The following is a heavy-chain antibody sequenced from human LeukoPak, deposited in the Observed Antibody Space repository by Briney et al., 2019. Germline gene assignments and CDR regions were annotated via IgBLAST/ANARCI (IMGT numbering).Heavy chain of an antibody. J-gene: IGHJ4*02. CDR1: GFTFNNYA. CDR2: IVNSGGST. Sequence: GGSLRLSCAASGFTFNNYAMSWVRQAPGKGLEWVSGIVNSGGSTYYADSVKGRFTISRDNSKNTLYLQMNSLRAEDTAVYYCARGPYSSRSSGFDYWGQGTLVTVSS. V-gene: IGHV3-23*01. D-gene: IGHD6-13*01. CDR3: ARGPYSSRSSGFDY.